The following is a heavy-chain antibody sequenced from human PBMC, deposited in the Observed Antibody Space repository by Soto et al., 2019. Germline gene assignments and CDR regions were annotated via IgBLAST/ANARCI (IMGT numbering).Heavy chain of an antibody. CDR1: GGSFSGYY. CDR3: ARSSTIFGFFDY. Sequence: PSETLSLTCAVYGGSFSGYYWSWIRQPPGKGLEWIGEINHSGSTNYNPSLKSRVTISVDTSKNQFSLKLSSVTAADTAVYYCARSSTIFGFFDYWGQGTLVTVSS. J-gene: IGHJ4*02. D-gene: IGHD3-3*01. V-gene: IGHV4-34*01. CDR2: INHSGST.